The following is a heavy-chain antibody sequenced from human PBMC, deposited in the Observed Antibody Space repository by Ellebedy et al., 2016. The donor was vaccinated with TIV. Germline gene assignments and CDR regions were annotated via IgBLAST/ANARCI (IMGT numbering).Heavy chain of an antibody. CDR1: GFTVSSNY. V-gene: IGHV3-23*01. J-gene: IGHJ6*02. CDR3: AKDNVQGGMDV. D-gene: IGHD6-6*01. Sequence: PGGSLRLSCAASGFTVSSNYMSWVRQAPGKGLEWVSGISGGGGSTNYADSVKGRFTISIDTSKNTLYLQMNSLRAEDTAVYYCAKDNVQGGMDVWGQGTTVTVSS. CDR2: ISGGGGST.